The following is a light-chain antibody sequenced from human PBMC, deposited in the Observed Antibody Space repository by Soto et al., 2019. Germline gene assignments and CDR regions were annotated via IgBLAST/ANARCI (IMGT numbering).Light chain of an antibody. Sequence: VLTQSPATLSLSPGERATLSCRASQTVSRYLAWYQQKPGQAPRLLIYYASSRATGIPDRFSGSGSATDFTLTISRLEPEDFAVYYCRQYGSSPSYTFGQGTKLEIK. CDR2: YAS. CDR1: QTVSRY. J-gene: IGKJ2*01. V-gene: IGKV3-20*01. CDR3: RQYGSSPSYT.